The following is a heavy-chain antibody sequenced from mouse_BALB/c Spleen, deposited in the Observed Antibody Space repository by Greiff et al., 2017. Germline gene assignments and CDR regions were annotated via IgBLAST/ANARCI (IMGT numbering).Heavy chain of an antibody. CDR1: GYSITSDYA. CDR3: AGVGDAMDY. D-gene: IGHD3-3*01. J-gene: IGHJ4*01. Sequence: EVQLQQSGPGLVKPSQSLSLTCTVTGYSITSDYAWNWIRQFPGNKLEWMGYISYSGSTSYNPSLKSRISITRDTSKNQFFLQLNSVTTEDTATYYCAGVGDAMDYWGQGTSVTVSS. CDR2: ISYSGST. V-gene: IGHV3-2*02.